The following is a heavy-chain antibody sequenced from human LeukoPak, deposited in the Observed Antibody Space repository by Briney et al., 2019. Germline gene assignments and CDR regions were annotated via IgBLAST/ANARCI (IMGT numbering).Heavy chain of an antibody. J-gene: IGHJ4*02. Sequence: GGSLRLSCAASGFTFSSYAMSWVRQAPGKGLEWVANIKQDGSERYSVDSVKGRFTISRDNAKNALYLQMNSLRAEDTAVYYCARDKVVGATLFDYWGQGALVTVSS. D-gene: IGHD1-26*01. CDR1: GFTFSSYA. CDR2: IKQDGSER. V-gene: IGHV3-7*01. CDR3: ARDKVVGATLFDY.